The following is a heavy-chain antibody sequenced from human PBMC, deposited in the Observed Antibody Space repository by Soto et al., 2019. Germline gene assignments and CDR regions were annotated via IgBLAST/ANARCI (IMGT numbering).Heavy chain of an antibody. CDR2: IYYSGST. CDR1: GGSISSGGYY. D-gene: IGHD2-2*02. V-gene: IGHV4-31*03. J-gene: IGHJ6*02. Sequence: SETLSLTCTVSGGSISSGGYYWIWIRQHPGKGLEWIGYIYYSGSTYYNPSLKSRVTISVDTSKNQFSLKLSSVTAADTAVYYCARDRVDYCSSTSCYRDYYYYGMDVWGQGTTVTVSS. CDR3: ARDRVDYCSSTSCYRDYYYYGMDV.